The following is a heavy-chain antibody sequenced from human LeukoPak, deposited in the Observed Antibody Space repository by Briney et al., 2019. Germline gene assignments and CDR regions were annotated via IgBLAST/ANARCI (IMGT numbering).Heavy chain of an antibody. D-gene: IGHD1-26*01. CDR2: IYHSGNT. Sequence: SETLSLTCAVSGYSISTGYYWGWIRQPPGKGLEWIGSIYHSGNTYYDPSLKSRVTISVDTSKNQFSLKLSSLTAADTAVYYCARHSYTGSSWFFDYWGQGTLVTVSS. J-gene: IGHJ4*02. CDR1: GYSISTGYY. V-gene: IGHV4-38-2*01. CDR3: ARHSYTGSSWFFDY.